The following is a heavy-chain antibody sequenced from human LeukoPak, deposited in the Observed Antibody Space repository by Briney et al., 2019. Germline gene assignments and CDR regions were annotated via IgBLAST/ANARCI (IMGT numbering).Heavy chain of an antibody. CDR1: GGSFSGYY. D-gene: IGHD3-22*01. CDR2: INHSGST. CDR3: ARLSLLDYYDSSGYYR. V-gene: IGHV4-34*01. Sequence: PSETLSLTCAVYGGSFSGYYWSWIRQPPGKGLEWIGEINHSGSTNYNPSLKSRVTISVDTSKNQFSLKLSSVTAADTAVYYCARLSLLDYYDSSGYYRWGQGTLVTVSS. J-gene: IGHJ4*02.